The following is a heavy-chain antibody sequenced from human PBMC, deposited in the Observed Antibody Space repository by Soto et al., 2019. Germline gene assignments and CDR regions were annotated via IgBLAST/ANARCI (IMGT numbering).Heavy chain of an antibody. CDR1: GFSFSTYT. Sequence: EVQLLESGGGLVQPGGSLRLSCAASGFSFSTYTMSWVRRAPGKGLEWVSAISGSGGSPSYADSVQGRFTISRDNPKKTLDLEMKSLRAGDTAVYYCAEAKWTSCNRYVPHYWGQGTLVTVSS. CDR2: ISGSGGSP. J-gene: IGHJ4*02. CDR3: AEAKWTSCNRYVPHY. V-gene: IGHV3-23*01. D-gene: IGHD1-1*01.